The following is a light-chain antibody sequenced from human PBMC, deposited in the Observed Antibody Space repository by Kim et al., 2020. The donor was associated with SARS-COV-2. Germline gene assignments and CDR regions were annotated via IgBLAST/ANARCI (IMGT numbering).Light chain of an antibody. CDR3: QQRSNWPPVT. Sequence: EIVLTQSPATLSLSPRERATLSCRASQSVSSYLAWYQQKPGQAPRLLIYDASNRATGIPVRFSGSGSGTDFTLTISSLEPEDFAVYYCQQRSNWPPVTFGGGTKVDIK. CDR2: DAS. CDR1: QSVSSY. V-gene: IGKV3-11*01. J-gene: IGKJ4*01.